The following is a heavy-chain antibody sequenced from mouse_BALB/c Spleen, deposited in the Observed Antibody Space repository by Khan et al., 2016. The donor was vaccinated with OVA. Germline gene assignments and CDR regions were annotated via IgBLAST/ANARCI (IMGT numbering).Heavy chain of an antibody. CDR1: GFTFSTYG. CDR3: GRVAYYYDSGGFAY. V-gene: IGHV5-6*01. D-gene: IGHD1-1*01. Sequence: EVELVESGGDLVKPGGSLKLSCAASGFTFSTYGMSWVRQTPDKRLEWVATVSTGGGYTYYPDSVKGRFTISRDNAKNTLYLQVGSMKSEDTAMFYCGRVAYYYDSGGFAYWGQGTLVTVSA. J-gene: IGHJ3*01. CDR2: VSTGGGYT.